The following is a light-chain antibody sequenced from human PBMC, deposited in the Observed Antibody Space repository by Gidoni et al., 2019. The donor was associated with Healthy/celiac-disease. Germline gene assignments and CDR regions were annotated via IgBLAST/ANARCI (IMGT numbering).Light chain of an antibody. CDR3: QQRSNWRT. CDR1: QSVSSY. J-gene: IGKJ1*01. Sequence: EFGLPSPPATLSSSPGERAPLSCRASQSVSSYLAWYQQKPGQAPRLLIYDASNRATGIPARFSGSGSGTDFTLTISSLEPEDFAVYYCQQRSNWRTFGQGTKVEIK. V-gene: IGKV3-11*01. CDR2: DAS.